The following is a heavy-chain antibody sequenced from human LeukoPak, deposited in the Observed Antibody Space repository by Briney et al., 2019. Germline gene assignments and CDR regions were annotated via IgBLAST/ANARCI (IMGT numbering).Heavy chain of an antibody. Sequence: GRSLRLSCAASGFTFSSYAMHWVRQAPGKGLEWVAVISYDGSNKYYADSVKGRFTISRDNSKNTLYLQMNSLRAEDTAVYYCAREEMATIWSSNRNAFDIGGQGTMVTVSS. CDR2: ISYDGSNK. V-gene: IGHV3-30-3*01. CDR1: GFTFSSYA. J-gene: IGHJ3*02. CDR3: AREEMATIWSSNRNAFDI. D-gene: IGHD5-24*01.